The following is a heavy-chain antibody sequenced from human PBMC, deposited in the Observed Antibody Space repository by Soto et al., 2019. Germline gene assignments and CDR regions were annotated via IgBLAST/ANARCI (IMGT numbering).Heavy chain of an antibody. V-gene: IGHV3-23*01. CDR2: ISGSGGST. Sequence: PVGSLRLSCAASVFTFSSYAMSCVRQAPGKGLEWVLAISGSGGSTYYADSVKGRFTISRDNSKNTLYLQMNSLRAEDTAVYYCAKDSGGIRHVWGQATTVTVSS. CDR3: AKDSGGIRHV. J-gene: IGHJ6*02. D-gene: IGHD1-20*01. CDR1: VFTFSSYA.